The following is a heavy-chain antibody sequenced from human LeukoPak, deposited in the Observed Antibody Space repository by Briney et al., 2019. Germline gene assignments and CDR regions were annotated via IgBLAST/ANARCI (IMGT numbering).Heavy chain of an antibody. CDR3: AKYDNIWYERGYFDY. Sequence: GGSLRLSCAASGLTFSFYAMSWVRQAPGRGPGWVSGIRASGGETYYADSVKGRFTVTRDNSRNTLDLQMNSLRAEDTAVYYCAKYDNIWYERGYFDYWGQGALVTVSS. D-gene: IGHD6-13*01. CDR2: IRASGGET. J-gene: IGHJ4*02. V-gene: IGHV3-23*01. CDR1: GLTFSFYA.